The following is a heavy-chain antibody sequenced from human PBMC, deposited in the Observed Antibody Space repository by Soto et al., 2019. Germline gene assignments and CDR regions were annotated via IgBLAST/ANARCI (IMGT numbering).Heavy chain of an antibody. Sequence: SGPTLVNPTETLTLTCTVSGFSLSNARMGVSWIRQPPGKALEWLAHIFSNDEKSYSTSLKSRLTISKDTSKSQVVLTMTNMDPADTATYYCARKKAYREYYFDYWGQGTLVTVSS. J-gene: IGHJ4*02. CDR3: ARKKAYREYYFDY. V-gene: IGHV2-26*01. CDR2: IFSNDEK. D-gene: IGHD3-16*02. CDR1: GFSLSNARMG.